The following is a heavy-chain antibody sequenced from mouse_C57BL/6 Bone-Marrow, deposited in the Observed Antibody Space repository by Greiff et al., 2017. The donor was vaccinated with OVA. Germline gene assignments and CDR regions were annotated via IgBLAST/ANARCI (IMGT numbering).Heavy chain of an antibody. D-gene: IGHD3-2*02. Sequence: EVKLVESGEGLVKPGGSLKLSCAASGFTFSSYAMSWVRQTPEKRLEWVAYISSGGDYIYYADTVKGRFTISRDNARNTLYLQMSSLTSEDTAIYYCTRGVFQGAMDYWGQGTSVTVSS. CDR2: ISSGGDYI. V-gene: IGHV5-9-1*02. CDR3: TRGVFQGAMDY. J-gene: IGHJ4*01. CDR1: GFTFSSYA.